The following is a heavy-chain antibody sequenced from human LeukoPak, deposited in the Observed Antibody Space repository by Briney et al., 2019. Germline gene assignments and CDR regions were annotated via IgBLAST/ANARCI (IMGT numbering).Heavy chain of an antibody. V-gene: IGHV3-23*01. CDR1: GFTFSSYA. D-gene: IGHD3-3*01. Sequence: GGSLRLSCAASGFTFSSYAMSWIRQAPGKGLEWVSAISGSGGSTYYADSVKGRFTISRDNSKNTLYLQMNSLRAEDTAVYYCAKGLVTIFGVVITDDAFDIWGQGTMVTVSS. CDR3: AKGLVTIFGVVITDDAFDI. CDR2: ISGSGGST. J-gene: IGHJ3*02.